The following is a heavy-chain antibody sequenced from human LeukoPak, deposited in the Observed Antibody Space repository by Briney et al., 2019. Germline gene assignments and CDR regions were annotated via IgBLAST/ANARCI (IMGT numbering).Heavy chain of an antibody. V-gene: IGHV3-53*01. Sequence: GGSLRLSCAASGFTVSSNYMSWVRQAPGKGLEWVSVIYSGGSTYYADSVKGRFTISRDNSKNTLYLQMNSLRAEDTAVYHCADSSGYYDAFDIWGQGTMVTVSS. CDR2: IYSGGST. CDR3: ADSSGYYDAFDI. J-gene: IGHJ3*02. CDR1: GFTVSSNY. D-gene: IGHD3-22*01.